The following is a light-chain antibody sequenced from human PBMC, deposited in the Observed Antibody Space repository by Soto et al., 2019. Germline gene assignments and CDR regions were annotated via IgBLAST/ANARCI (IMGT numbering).Light chain of an antibody. CDR2: GTS. J-gene: IGKJ4*01. CDR1: QNIAEF. CDR3: QQFYSPVLS. Sequence: DVQMTQSPSSLSASIGDRVTLTCRASQNIAEFLNWYQVKSDKGPKLLIYGTSTLQSAVPSRFSGGGSGTEFTLTISNLHPEDFAVYYCQQFYSPVLSFGGGTRVELK. V-gene: IGKV1-39*01.